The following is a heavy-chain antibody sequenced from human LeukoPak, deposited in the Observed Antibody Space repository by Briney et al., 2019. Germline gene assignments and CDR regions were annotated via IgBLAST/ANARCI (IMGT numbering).Heavy chain of an antibody. CDR2: IVVGSGNT. D-gene: IGHD6-13*01. Sequence: SVKVSCKASGFTFTSSAVQWVRQARGQRLEWIGWIVVGSGNTNYAQKFQERVTITRDMSTSTAYMELSSLRSEDTAVYYCARSLSSWGHYYFDYWGQGTLVTVSS. V-gene: IGHV1-58*01. J-gene: IGHJ4*02. CDR1: GFTFTSSA. CDR3: ARSLSSWGHYYFDY.